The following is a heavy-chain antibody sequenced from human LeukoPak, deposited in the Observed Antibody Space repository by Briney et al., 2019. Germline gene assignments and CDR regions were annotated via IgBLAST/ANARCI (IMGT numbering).Heavy chain of an antibody. CDR1: GYSISSGYY. D-gene: IGHD3-22*01. V-gene: IGHV4-38-2*02. CDR3: ARDIGRYDSSWEDY. Sequence: SETLSLTCTVSGYSISSGYYWGWIRQPPGKGLEWIGSIYHSGSTYYNPSLKSRVTISVDTSKNQFSLKLSSVTAADTAVYYCARDIGRYDSSWEDYWGQGTLVTVSS. CDR2: IYHSGST. J-gene: IGHJ4*02.